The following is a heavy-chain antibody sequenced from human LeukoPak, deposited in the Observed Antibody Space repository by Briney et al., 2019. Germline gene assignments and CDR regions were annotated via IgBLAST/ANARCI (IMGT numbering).Heavy chain of an antibody. J-gene: IGHJ4*02. CDR1: GGSISSSSYY. CDR2: IYYSGST. Sequence: SETLSLTCTVSGGSISSSSYYWGWIRQPPGKGLEWIGSIYYSGSTYDNPALKSRVTISVDTAKNQFSLKLSPVTAADTAVYYCARVRKTIFGVVMDYWGQGTLVTVSS. V-gene: IGHV4-39*07. CDR3: ARVRKTIFGVVMDY. D-gene: IGHD3-3*01.